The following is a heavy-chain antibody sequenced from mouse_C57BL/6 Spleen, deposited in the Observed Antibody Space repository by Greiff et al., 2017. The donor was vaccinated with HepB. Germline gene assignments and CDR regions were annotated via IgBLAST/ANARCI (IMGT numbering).Heavy chain of an antibody. Sequence: EVQLQQSGPGLVKPSQSLSLTCSVTGYSITSGYYWNWIRQFPGNKLEWMGYISYDGSNNYNPSLKNRISITRDTSKNQFFLKLTSVTTEDTATYYCARRNGYYFDYWGQGTTLTVSS. CDR2: ISYDGSN. J-gene: IGHJ2*01. V-gene: IGHV3-6*01. CDR1: GYSITSGYY. CDR3: ARRNGYYFDY. D-gene: IGHD2-2*01.